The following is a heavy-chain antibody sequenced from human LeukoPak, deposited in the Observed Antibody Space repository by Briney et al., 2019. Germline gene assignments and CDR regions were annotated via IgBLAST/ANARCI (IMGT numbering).Heavy chain of an antibody. J-gene: IGHJ4*02. D-gene: IGHD3-22*01. Sequence: PSETLSLTCTVSGGSISSYYWSWIRQPPGKGLEWIGYIYYSGSTNYNPSLKSRVTISVDTSKNQFSLKLSSVTAADTAVYYCARGEMYYYDSSGFDYWGQGTLVTVSS. CDR1: GGSISSYY. CDR3: ARGEMYYYDSSGFDY. CDR2: IYYSGST. V-gene: IGHV4-59*01.